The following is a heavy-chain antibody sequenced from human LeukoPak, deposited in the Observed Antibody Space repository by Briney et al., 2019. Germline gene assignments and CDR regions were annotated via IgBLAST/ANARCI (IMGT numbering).Heavy chain of an antibody. J-gene: IGHJ6*04. CDR1: GGSFSGYY. V-gene: IGHV4-34*01. CDR2: ISHSGST. Sequence: SETLSLTCAVYGGSFSGYYWSWIRQPPGKGLEWIGEISHSGSTNYNPSLKSRVTISVDTSKNQFSLKLSSVTAADTAVYYCARGGKQWLSPYYYYGMDVWGKGTTVTVSS. CDR3: ARGGKQWLSPYYYYGMDV. D-gene: IGHD6-19*01.